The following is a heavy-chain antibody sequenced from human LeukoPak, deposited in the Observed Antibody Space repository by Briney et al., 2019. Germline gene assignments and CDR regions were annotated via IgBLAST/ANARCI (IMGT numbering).Heavy chain of an antibody. Sequence: SETLSLTCTVSGGSISSGGYYWSWIRQHPGKGLEGIGYIYYSGSTYYNPSLKSRVTISVDTSKNQFSLKLSSVTAADTAVYYCARVAMVRGVIITPWFDPWGQGTLVTVSS. D-gene: IGHD3-10*01. CDR3: ARVAMVRGVIITPWFDP. J-gene: IGHJ5*02. CDR2: IYYSGST. CDR1: GGSISSGGYY. V-gene: IGHV4-31*03.